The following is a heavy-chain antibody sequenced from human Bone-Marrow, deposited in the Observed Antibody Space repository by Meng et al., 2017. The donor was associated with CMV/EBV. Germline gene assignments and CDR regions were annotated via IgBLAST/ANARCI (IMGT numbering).Heavy chain of an antibody. D-gene: IGHD3-3*01. V-gene: IGHV1-18*01. CDR3: ARSSRPTIWSCYLGYYYYGMDV. CDR2: ISAYNCNT. CDR1: GYTFTSYG. Sequence: ASVKVSCKASGYTFTSYGISWVRQAPGQGLEWMGWISAYNCNTNYAQKLQGRVTMTTDTSTSTAYMELRSLRSDDTAVYDCARSSRPTIWSCYLGYYYYGMDVWGQGTTVTVSS. J-gene: IGHJ6*02.